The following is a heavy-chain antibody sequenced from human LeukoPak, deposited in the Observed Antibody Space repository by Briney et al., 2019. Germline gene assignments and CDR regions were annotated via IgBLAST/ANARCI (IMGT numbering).Heavy chain of an antibody. CDR2: IYYTGST. D-gene: IGHD6-19*01. V-gene: IGHV4-59*01. J-gene: IGHJ4*02. CDR3: ATGRAYSSVDY. CDR1: GGSISSYY. Sequence: SETLSLTCTVSGGSISSYYWSWIRQPPGKGLEWIGCIYYTGSTNYNPSLKSRVTISVGTSKNQFSLKLSSVTAGDTAVYYCATGRAYSSVDYWGQGTLVTVSS.